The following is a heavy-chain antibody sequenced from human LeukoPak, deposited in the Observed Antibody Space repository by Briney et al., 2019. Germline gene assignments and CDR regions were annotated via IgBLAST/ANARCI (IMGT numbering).Heavy chain of an antibody. Sequence: ASVKVSCKASGYTFTSYGISWVRQAPGQGLEWMGWISAYNGNTNYAQKVQGRVTMTTDTSTSTAYMELRSLRSDDTAVYYCATVRNHYDSSGYHGSSIDYWGQGTLVTVSS. CDR1: GYTFTSYG. D-gene: IGHD3-22*01. V-gene: IGHV1-18*01. J-gene: IGHJ4*02. CDR3: ATVRNHYDSSGYHGSSIDY. CDR2: ISAYNGNT.